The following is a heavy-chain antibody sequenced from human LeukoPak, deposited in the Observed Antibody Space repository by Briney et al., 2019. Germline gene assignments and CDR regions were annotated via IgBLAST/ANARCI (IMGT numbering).Heavy chain of an antibody. D-gene: IGHD2-2*01. CDR1: GFTFSNYW. CDR3: AKDLIVVVPAANWFDP. Sequence: QPGGALRVSCAASGFTFSNYWMHWVRQAPGKGLVWVSHINIDGSSTNYADSVKGRFTISRDNDKNTLYLQMNSLRAEDTAVYYCAKDLIVVVPAANWFDPWGQGTLVTVSS. V-gene: IGHV3-74*01. CDR2: INIDGSST. J-gene: IGHJ5*02.